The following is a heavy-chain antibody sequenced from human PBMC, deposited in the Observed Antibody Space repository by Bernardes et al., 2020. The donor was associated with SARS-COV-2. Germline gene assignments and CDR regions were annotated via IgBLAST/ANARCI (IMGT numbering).Heavy chain of an antibody. CDR3: AKDYCGGDCDFFDY. CDR2: VSGSGDT. J-gene: IGHJ4*02. Sequence: GGSLRLSCAASGFILETFAMSWVRQAPGRGLEWVSGVSGSGDTYYAAAVKGRFTISRDNSKNILFLQMSDLRAEDTAVYYCAKDYCGGDCDFFDYWGQGTVVTVSS. D-gene: IGHD2-21*02. CDR1: GFILETFA. V-gene: IGHV3-23*01.